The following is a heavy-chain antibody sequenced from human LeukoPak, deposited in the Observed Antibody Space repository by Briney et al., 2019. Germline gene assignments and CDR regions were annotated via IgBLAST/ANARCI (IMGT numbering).Heavy chain of an antibody. D-gene: IGHD6-13*01. CDR3: AGRIAAAGLDY. Sequence: SETLSLTCAVYGGSFSGYYWSWIRQPPGKGLEWIGEINHSGSTNYNPSLKSRVTISVDTSKNQFSLKLSSVTAADTAVSYCAGRIAAAGLDYWGQGTLVTVSS. CDR1: GGSFSGYY. CDR2: INHSGST. V-gene: IGHV4-34*01. J-gene: IGHJ4*02.